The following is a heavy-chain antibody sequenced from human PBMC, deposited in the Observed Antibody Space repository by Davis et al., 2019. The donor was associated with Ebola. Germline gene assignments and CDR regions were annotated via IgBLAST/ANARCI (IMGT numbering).Heavy chain of an antibody. J-gene: IGHJ5*02. Sequence: MPSETLSLTCAVYGGSFSGYYWSWIRQPPGKGLEWIGEISHTGDTNYNPSLKSRVTISVDTSKNQFSLKLSSVTAADTAVYYCARGFGVVIISWFDPWGQGTLVTVSS. CDR2: ISHTGDT. CDR3: ARGFGVVIISWFDP. D-gene: IGHD3-3*01. V-gene: IGHV4-34*01. CDR1: GGSFSGYY.